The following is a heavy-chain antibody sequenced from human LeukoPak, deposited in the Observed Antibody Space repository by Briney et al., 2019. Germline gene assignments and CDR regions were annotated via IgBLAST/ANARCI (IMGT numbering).Heavy chain of an antibody. CDR2: IKSKTDGGTI. CDR3: TTFLSVGTEAP. CDR1: GFTFNNAW. J-gene: IGHJ5*02. V-gene: IGHV3-15*01. D-gene: IGHD1-1*01. Sequence: GGTLRLSCAASGFTFNNAWMSWVRQAPGKGLEWVGRIKSKTDGGTIDDAAPVKGRFTISRDESKNTVYLQMISLKTEDTAVYYCTTFLSVGTEAPWGQGALVTVSS.